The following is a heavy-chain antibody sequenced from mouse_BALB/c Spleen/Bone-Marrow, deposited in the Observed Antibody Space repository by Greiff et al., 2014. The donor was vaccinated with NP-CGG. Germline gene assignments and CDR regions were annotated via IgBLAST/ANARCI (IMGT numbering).Heavy chain of an antibody. V-gene: IGHV1-7*01. Sequence: QVQLQQSGAELAKPGASVKMSCKASGYTFTSCWMHWVKQRPGQGLEWIGYINPSTTYSAYNQKFKDKATLTADKSSSTAYMQLSGLTSEDSAVYYCALYYRYDYFDYWGQGTTLTVSS. CDR3: ALYYRYDYFDY. CDR2: INPSTTYS. J-gene: IGHJ2*01. D-gene: IGHD2-14*01. CDR1: GYTFTSCW.